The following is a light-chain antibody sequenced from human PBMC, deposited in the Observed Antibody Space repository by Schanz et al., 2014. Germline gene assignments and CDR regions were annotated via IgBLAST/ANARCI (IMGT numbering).Light chain of an antibody. CDR3: LQNYNYPLT. CDR2: GAS. CDR1: QSVSNSY. V-gene: IGKV3-20*01. Sequence: EILLTQSPGTLSLSPGERATLSCRASQSVSNSYLAWYQQKPGQPPRLLMNGASSRVTGVPDRFSGSVSGSDFTLTISRLEPEDFATYYCLQNYNYPLTFGQGTKLEIK. J-gene: IGKJ2*01.